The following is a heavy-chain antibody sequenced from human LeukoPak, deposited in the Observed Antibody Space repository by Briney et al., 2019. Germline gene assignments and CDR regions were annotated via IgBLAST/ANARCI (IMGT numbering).Heavy chain of an antibody. D-gene: IGHD2-21*01. J-gene: IGHJ3*02. Sequence: GGSQRLSCAASGFTFSDYSMNWIRQAPGKGLEWISYISSSSSYTKYADSVKGRFTISRDNAKNSLYLQMNSLRDEDTAVYYCAGSDLWGDAFDIWGQGTMVTVSS. CDR3: AGSDLWGDAFDI. V-gene: IGHV3-11*06. CDR1: GFTFSDYS. CDR2: ISSSSSYT.